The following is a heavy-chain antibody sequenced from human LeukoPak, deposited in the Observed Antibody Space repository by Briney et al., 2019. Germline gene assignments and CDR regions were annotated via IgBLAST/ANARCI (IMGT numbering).Heavy chain of an antibody. Sequence: GGSLRLSCAASGFTFSSYWMHWVRQAPGKGLVWVSRINSDGSSTSYADSVKGRFTISRDNAKNTLYLQMNSLRAEDTAVYYCAKGHQFIIAEKYYFDYWGQGTLVTVSS. CDR1: GFTFSSYW. CDR2: INSDGSST. CDR3: AKGHQFIIAEKYYFDY. D-gene: IGHD6-13*01. V-gene: IGHV3-74*01. J-gene: IGHJ4*02.